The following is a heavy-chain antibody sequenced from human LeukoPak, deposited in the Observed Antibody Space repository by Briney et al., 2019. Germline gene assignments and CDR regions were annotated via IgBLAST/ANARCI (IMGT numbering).Heavy chain of an antibody. CDR1: GFTFSSYW. J-gene: IGHJ4*02. CDR2: INCDGSST. CDR3: ARTATLALAY. V-gene: IGHV3-74*01. Sequence: PGGSLRLSCAASGFTFSSYWMHWVRQVPGKGLVWVSRINCDGSSTSYADCVKGRFTISRDNAKSTLFLQMNSLRAEDTAVYFCARTATLALAYWGQGALVTVSS. D-gene: IGHD1-26*01.